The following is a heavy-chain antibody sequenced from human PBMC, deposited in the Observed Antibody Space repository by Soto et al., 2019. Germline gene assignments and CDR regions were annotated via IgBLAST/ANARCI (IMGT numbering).Heavy chain of an antibody. CDR1: GYTFTSYD. CDR3: ARDILDSSSWYWFDP. V-gene: IGHV1-8*01. J-gene: IGHJ5*02. Sequence: ASVKVSCKASGYTFTSYDINWVRQATGQGLEWMGWMNPNSGNTGYAQKFQGRVTITADKSTSTAYMELSSLRSEDTAVYYCARDILDSSSWYWFDPWGQGTLVTVSS. CDR2: MNPNSGNT. D-gene: IGHD6-13*01.